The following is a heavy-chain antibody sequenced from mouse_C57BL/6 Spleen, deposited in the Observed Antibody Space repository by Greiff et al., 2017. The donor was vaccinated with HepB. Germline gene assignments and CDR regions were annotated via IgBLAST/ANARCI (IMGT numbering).Heavy chain of an antibody. CDR3: ARGSYDYDGGHYFDY. J-gene: IGHJ2*01. V-gene: IGHV5-17*01. Sequence: DVHLVESGGGLVKPGGSLKLSCAASGFTFSDYGMHWVRQAPEKGLEWVAYISSGSSTIYYADTVKGRFTISRDNAKNTLFLQMTSLRSEDTAMYYCARGSYDYDGGHYFDYWGQGTTLTVSS. CDR1: GFTFSDYG. D-gene: IGHD2-4*01. CDR2: ISSGSSTI.